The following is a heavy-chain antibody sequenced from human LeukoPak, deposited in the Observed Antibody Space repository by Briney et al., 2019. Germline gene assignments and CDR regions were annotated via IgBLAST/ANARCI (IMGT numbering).Heavy chain of an antibody. Sequence: GGSLRLSCAASGFTFSSYEMNWVRQAPGKGLEWVSYISSLSRTINYADSVKGRFTISRDNAKNSLYLQMNSLRAEHTAGYYCARKHCSTSGCYLDFWGQGTLVTVSS. J-gene: IGHJ4*02. V-gene: IGHV3-48*03. D-gene: IGHD2-2*01. CDR2: ISSLSRTI. CDR3: ARKHCSTSGCYLDF. CDR1: GFTFSSYE.